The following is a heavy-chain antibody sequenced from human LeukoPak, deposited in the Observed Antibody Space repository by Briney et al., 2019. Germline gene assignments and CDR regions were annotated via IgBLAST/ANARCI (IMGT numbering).Heavy chain of an antibody. Sequence: SETLSLTCAVYGGSFTDYYWSWIRRPPGKGLEWIGEINHSGYTNYNPSLKSRVSVSVDTSKNQFSLKLSSATAADTAVYYCARGDSSSWSFKIWGQGTLVTVSS. CDR2: INHSGYT. CDR1: GGSFTDYY. D-gene: IGHD6-13*01. J-gene: IGHJ4*02. V-gene: IGHV4-34*01. CDR3: ARGDSSSWSFKI.